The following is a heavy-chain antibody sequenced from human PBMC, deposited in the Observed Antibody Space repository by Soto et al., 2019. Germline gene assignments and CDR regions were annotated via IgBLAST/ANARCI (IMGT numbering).Heavy chain of an antibody. V-gene: IGHV6-1*01. CDR2: TYYRSKWYN. Sequence: SQTLSLTCAISGDSVSSNSATWTWIRQSPSRGLEWLGKTYYRSKWYNDYAESVKSRITINSDTSKNQFSLQLNSVTLEDTSVYYCERSGADDKYDYWYFDLWGR. CDR1: GDSVSSNSAT. D-gene: IGHD3-10*01. J-gene: IGHJ2*01. CDR3: ERSGADDKYDYWYFDL.